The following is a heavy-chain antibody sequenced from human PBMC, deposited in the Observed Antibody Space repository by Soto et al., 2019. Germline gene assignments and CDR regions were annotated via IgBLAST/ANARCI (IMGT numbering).Heavy chain of an antibody. CDR3: ARTRPNYYDNSGYNWFDP. D-gene: IGHD3-22*01. J-gene: IGHJ5*02. CDR1: GGSFSGYY. V-gene: IGHV4-34*01. Sequence: PSETLSLTCAVYGGSFSGYYWSWIRQPPGKGLEWIGEINHSGNTNYNPSLKSRVTISVDTSKHQFSLKLNSVTAADTAVYYCARTRPNYYDNSGYNWFDPWGQGTLVTVSS. CDR2: INHSGNT.